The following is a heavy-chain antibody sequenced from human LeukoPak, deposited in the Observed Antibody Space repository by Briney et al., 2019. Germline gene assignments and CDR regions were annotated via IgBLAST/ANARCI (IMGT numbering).Heavy chain of an antibody. Sequence: GGSLRLSCAASGFSFSSYGMNWVRQAPGKGLEWVSYVDPTSRSIYYADSVKGRFTVSRDNAKNSLFLRMNSLRDEDTAVYFCARKLALWGQGTLVTVSS. CDR2: VDPTSRSI. J-gene: IGHJ4*02. CDR1: GFSFSSYG. V-gene: IGHV3-48*02. CDR3: ARKLAL.